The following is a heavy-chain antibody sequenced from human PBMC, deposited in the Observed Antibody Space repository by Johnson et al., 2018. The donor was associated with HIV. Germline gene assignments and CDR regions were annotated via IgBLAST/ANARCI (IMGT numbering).Heavy chain of an antibody. J-gene: IGHJ3*02. Sequence: VQLVESGGGVVRPGGSLRLSCAASGFTFDDYGMSWVRQGPGKGLEWVSGINWKGGSTGYAASVKGRFTISRAKAKNSLYLQMNSLRAEDTALYYCASFAAAGDAFDIWGQGTMVTVSS. V-gene: IGHV3-20*04. CDR2: INWKGGST. CDR3: ASFAAAGDAFDI. D-gene: IGHD6-13*01. CDR1: GFTFDDYG.